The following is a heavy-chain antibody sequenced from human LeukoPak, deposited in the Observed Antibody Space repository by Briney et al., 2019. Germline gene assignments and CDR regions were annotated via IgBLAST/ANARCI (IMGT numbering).Heavy chain of an antibody. Sequence: GGSLRLSCAASGFTFSTYTMNWVRQAPGKGLEWVGRIKSKTDGGTTDYAAPVKGRFTISRDDSKNTLYLQMNSLKTEDTAVYYCTTRGGSFSIFDYWGQGTLVTVSS. CDR3: TTRGGSFSIFDY. D-gene: IGHD1-26*01. J-gene: IGHJ4*02. CDR2: IKSKTDGGTT. CDR1: GFTFSTYT. V-gene: IGHV3-15*01.